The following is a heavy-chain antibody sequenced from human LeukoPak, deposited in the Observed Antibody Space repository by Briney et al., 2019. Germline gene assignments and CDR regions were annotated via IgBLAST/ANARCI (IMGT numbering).Heavy chain of an antibody. CDR2: FYSSGST. Sequence: PSETLSLTCTVSGGSIRSSSYYWGWIRQPPGKGLEWIGSFYSSGSTYDNPSLKSRVTMSVDTSKNQFSLKLSSVTAADTAVYYCARPYSVSYYDAFDIWGQGTMVTVSS. V-gene: IGHV4-39*01. J-gene: IGHJ3*02. D-gene: IGHD1-26*01. CDR3: ARPYSVSYYDAFDI. CDR1: GGSIRSSSYY.